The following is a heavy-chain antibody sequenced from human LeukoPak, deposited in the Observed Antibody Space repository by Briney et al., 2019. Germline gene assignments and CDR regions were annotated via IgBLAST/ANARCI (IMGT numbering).Heavy chain of an antibody. CDR1: GFTFDDYG. CDR3: ARARGSGGSGSYSFFDY. CDR2: INWNGGST. V-gene: IGHV3-20*04. J-gene: IGHJ4*02. D-gene: IGHD3-10*01. Sequence: PGGSLRLSCAASGFTFDDYGMSWVRQAPGKGLGWVSGINWNGGSTGYADSVKGRFTISRDNAKNSLYLQMNSLRAEDTALYYCARARGSGGSGSYSFFDYWGQGTLVTVSS.